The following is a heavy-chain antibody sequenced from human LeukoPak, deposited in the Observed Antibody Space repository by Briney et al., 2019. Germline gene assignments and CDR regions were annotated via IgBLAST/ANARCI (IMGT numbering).Heavy chain of an antibody. D-gene: IGHD6-19*01. CDR3: AKDHSAVARYYGMDV. CDR1: GLTFSSYA. CDR2: ISGSGGST. J-gene: IGHJ6*02. V-gene: IGHV3-23*01. Sequence: GASLRLSCAASGLTFSSYAMSWVRQAPGKGLEWVSAISGSGGSTYYADSVKGRFTISRDNSKNTLYLQMNSLRAEDTAVYYCAKDHSAVARYYGMDVWGQGTTVTVSS.